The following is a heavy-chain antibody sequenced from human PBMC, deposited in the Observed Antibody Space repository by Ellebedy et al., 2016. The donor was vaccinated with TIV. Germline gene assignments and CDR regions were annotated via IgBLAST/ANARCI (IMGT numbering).Heavy chain of an antibody. CDR2: MTSITGVT. Sequence: PGGSLRLSCTASGFIFRNNNMYWVRKAPGKGCEYVSYMTSITGVTNYADSVRGRFTISRDNAKNSVYLQMDSLRVEYTATYFCAREPPKFFYDSSGYQWGQGALVTGSS. V-gene: IGHV3-48*04. CDR1: GFIFRNNN. D-gene: IGHD3-22*01. CDR3: AREPPKFFYDSSGYQ. J-gene: IGHJ4*02.